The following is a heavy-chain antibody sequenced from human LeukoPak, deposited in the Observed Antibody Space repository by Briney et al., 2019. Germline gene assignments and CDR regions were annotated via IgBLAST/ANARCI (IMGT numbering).Heavy chain of an antibody. CDR3: ARFGRSESFDY. Sequence: PGGSLRLSCAASGSIFSTYWMSWVRQAPGKGLEWVANIKQDGSEKYYVDSVKGRFTISRDNAKNSLYLQMNSLRAEDTAVYYCARFGRSESFDYWGQGTLVTVSS. J-gene: IGHJ4*02. D-gene: IGHD6-25*01. CDR2: IKQDGSEK. V-gene: IGHV3-7*01. CDR1: GSIFSTYW.